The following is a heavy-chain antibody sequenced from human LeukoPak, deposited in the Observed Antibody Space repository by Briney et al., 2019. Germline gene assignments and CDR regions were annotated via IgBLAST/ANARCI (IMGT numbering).Heavy chain of an antibody. Sequence: PGGSLRLSCAASEFTFRSYAMSWVRQAPGKGLEWVSHISGSGGSTYYADSVKGRFTISRDNSRNTLYLQMNSLRAEDTAVYYCAKAGGYPDAFDILGQGTMVSLSS. J-gene: IGHJ3*02. CDR1: EFTFRSYA. CDR2: ISGSGGST. CDR3: AKAGGYPDAFDI. D-gene: IGHD2-8*02. V-gene: IGHV3-23*01.